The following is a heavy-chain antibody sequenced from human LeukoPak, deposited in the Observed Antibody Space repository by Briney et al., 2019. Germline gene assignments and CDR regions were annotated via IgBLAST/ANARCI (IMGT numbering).Heavy chain of an antibody. Sequence: GGSLRLSCAASGFSFSSYEMNWVRQAPGKGLEWVSYISGSGGSIYYADSVKGRFTISRDNAKNSLYLQMNSLRAEDTAVYYCAREGGGDAFDIWGQGTLVTVSS. CDR1: GFSFSSYE. D-gene: IGHD1-26*01. CDR3: AREGGGDAFDI. V-gene: IGHV3-48*03. J-gene: IGHJ3*02. CDR2: ISGSGGSI.